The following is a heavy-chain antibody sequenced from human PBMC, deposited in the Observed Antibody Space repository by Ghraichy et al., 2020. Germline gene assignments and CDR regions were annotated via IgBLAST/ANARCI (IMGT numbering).Heavy chain of an antibody. CDR1: GFTFDDYT. CDR3: AAEYYYDSSGSFHY. Sequence: GEYLNISCAASGFTFDDYTMHWVRQAPGKGLEWVSLITWNGGSTYYGDSVKGRFTASRDNSKNSLYLQMNSLRTEATALYYCAAEYYYDSSGSFHYWGQGTLVTLSS. V-gene: IGHV3-43*01. D-gene: IGHD3-22*01. CDR2: ITWNGGST. J-gene: IGHJ4*02.